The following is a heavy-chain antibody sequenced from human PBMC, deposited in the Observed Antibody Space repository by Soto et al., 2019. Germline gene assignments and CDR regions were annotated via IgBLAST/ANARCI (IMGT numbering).Heavy chain of an antibody. D-gene: IGHD3-9*01. CDR2: ISDHGSKT. CDR1: GVTLRGHP. Sequence: PGGSLGLYCAVSGVTLRGHPVDRVRQTPGEWWERVTVISDHGSKTYYAELVKGRFSVSRGDCTNMVFLQRSSLPSEDTAVYHCARAYQLTYYFDDWGPGTPVT. J-gene: IGHJ4*02. CDR3: ARAYQLTYYFDD. V-gene: IGHV3-30*14.